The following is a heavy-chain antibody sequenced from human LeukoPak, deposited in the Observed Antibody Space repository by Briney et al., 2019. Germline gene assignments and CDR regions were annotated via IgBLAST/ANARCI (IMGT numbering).Heavy chain of an antibody. J-gene: IGHJ3*02. Sequence: SETLSLTCTVSGGSINNYYWSWVRQPPGKGLEWIGYIHYTGSTNYNASRKSGVTISVDTSKKQFSLRLTSVTAADTAIYYCARGLLGATRAFDMWGQGTMVIVSS. CDR2: IHYTGST. CDR1: GGSINNYY. D-gene: IGHD1-26*01. V-gene: IGHV4-59*01. CDR3: ARGLLGATRAFDM.